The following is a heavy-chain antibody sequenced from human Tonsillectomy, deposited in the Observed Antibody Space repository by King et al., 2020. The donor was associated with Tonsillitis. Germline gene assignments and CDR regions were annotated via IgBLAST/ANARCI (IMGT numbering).Heavy chain of an antibody. J-gene: IGHJ4*02. CDR3: ARDVVLDDTGSFDY. CDR1: GFTFSSYS. CDR2: ISSSSSYI. V-gene: IGHV3-21*01. Sequence: QLVQSGGGLVKPGGSLRLSCAASGFTFSSYSMNWVRQAPGKGLEWVSSISSSSSYIYYADSVKGRFTISRVNAKNSLYLQMNSLRAEDTAVYYCARDVVLDDTGSFDYWGQGTLVTVSS. D-gene: IGHD5-18*01.